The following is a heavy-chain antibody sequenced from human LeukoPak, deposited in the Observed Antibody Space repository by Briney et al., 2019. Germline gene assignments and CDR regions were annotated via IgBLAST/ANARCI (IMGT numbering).Heavy chain of an antibody. Sequence: PSETLSLTCAVYGGSFSGYYWSWIRQPPGKGREWIGEINHSGSTNYNPSLKSGVTISVDTSKNQFSLKLSSVTAADTAVYYCASGGYGDYFRTIDYWGQGTLVTVSS. CDR1: GGSFSGYY. J-gene: IGHJ4*02. CDR3: ASGGYGDYFRTIDY. V-gene: IGHV4-34*01. CDR2: INHSGST. D-gene: IGHD4-17*01.